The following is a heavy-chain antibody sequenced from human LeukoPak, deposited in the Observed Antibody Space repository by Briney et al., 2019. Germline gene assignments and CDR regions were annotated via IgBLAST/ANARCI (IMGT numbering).Heavy chain of an antibody. Sequence: PGGSLRLSCAASGFTVSSYGMSWVRQASGKGPEWVSLVYSDGVTRYADSVQGRFTISRDNSKNTVYLQMNNLRVEDTAVYHCVRDRAEGRAWVEFDPWGQGILVTVSS. V-gene: IGHV3-66*02. CDR1: GFTVSSYG. J-gene: IGHJ5*02. CDR3: VRDRAEGRAWVEFDP. CDR2: VYSDGVT.